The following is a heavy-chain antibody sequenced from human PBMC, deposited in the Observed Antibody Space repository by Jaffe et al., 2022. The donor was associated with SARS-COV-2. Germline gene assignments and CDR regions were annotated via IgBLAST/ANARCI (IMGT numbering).Heavy chain of an antibody. CDR2: IKSKTDGGTT. CDR3: TTDPLPPTVTTSYYYYYMDV. J-gene: IGHJ6*03. D-gene: IGHD4-17*01. V-gene: IGHV3-15*01. CDR1: GFTFSNAW. Sequence: EVQLVESGGGLVKPGGSLRLSCAASGFTFSNAWMSWVRQAPGKGLEWVGRIKSKTDGGTTDYAAPVKGRFTISRDDSKNTLYLQMNSLKTEDTAVYYCTTDPLPPTVTTSYYYYYMDVWGKGTTVTVSS.